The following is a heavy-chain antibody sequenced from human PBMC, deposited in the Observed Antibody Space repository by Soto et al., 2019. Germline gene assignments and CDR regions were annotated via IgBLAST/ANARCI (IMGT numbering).Heavy chain of an antibody. J-gene: IGHJ4*02. CDR1: GFTFSSYG. V-gene: IGHV3-30*18. CDR2: ISYDGSDK. Sequence: QVQLVESGGGVVQPGRSLRLSCAASGFTFSSYGMHWVRQAPGKGLEWVAVISYDGSDKYYADSVKGRFTISRDNSKNTLYLQMNSLRAEDTAVYYCAKDGGQLVRFAYFDYWGQGTLVTVSS. D-gene: IGHD6-6*01. CDR3: AKDGGQLVRFAYFDY.